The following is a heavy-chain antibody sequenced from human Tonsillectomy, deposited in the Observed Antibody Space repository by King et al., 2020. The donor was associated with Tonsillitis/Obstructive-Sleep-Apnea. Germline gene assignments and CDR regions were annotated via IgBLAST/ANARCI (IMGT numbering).Heavy chain of an antibody. CDR1: GGTFSSYA. CDR3: ARNYDFWSGYRTYYYYYMDV. CDR2: VIPIGGTA. J-gene: IGHJ6*03. V-gene: IGHV1-69*01. D-gene: IGHD3-3*01. Sequence: QLVQSGAEVKTPGSSVKVSCKASGGTFSSYAISWVRQAPGQGLEWVGGVIPIGGTANYEQKFQGRVTITVEESTSTDYMELRSLRSEDTAGYYCARNYDFWSGYRTYYYYYMDVWGKGTTVTVSS.